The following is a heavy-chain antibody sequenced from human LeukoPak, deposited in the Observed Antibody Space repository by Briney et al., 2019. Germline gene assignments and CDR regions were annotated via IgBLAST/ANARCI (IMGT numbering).Heavy chain of an antibody. D-gene: IGHD6-19*01. Sequence: PGGSLRLSCAASGFTFDDYAMHWVRQAPGKGLEWVSGISWNSGSIGYADSVKGRFTISRDNAKNSLYLQMNSLRAEDTAVYYCARDRYSSGWYDYWGQGTLVTVSS. J-gene: IGHJ4*02. CDR1: GFTFDDYA. CDR3: ARDRYSSGWYDY. CDR2: ISWNSGSI. V-gene: IGHV3-9*01.